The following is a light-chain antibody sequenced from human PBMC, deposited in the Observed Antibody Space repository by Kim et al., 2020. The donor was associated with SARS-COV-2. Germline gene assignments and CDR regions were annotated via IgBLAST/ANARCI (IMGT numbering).Light chain of an antibody. CDR2: EDN. J-gene: IGLJ2*01. CDR3: QSYDSSIVV. V-gene: IGLV6-57*03. Sequence: GKTVTISCTRSSSSIASNYVQWYQQRPGSAPTTVIYEDNQRPSGVPDRFSGSIDSSSNSASLTISGLKTEDEADYYCQSYDSSIVVFGGGTQLTVL. CDR1: SSSIASNY.